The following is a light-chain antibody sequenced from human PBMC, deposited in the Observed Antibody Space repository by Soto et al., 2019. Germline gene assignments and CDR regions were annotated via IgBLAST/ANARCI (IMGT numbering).Light chain of an antibody. Sequence: QSALTQPPSASGSPGQSVTISCIGTSSDVGGYNYVSWYQQLPGKAPTLMIYEVSKRPSGVPDRFSGSKSGNTASLTVSGLRAEDEAEYYCSSYAGTLGVFGGGTKLTVL. CDR3: SSYAGTLGV. CDR2: EVS. V-gene: IGLV2-8*01. CDR1: SSDVGGYNY. J-gene: IGLJ2*01.